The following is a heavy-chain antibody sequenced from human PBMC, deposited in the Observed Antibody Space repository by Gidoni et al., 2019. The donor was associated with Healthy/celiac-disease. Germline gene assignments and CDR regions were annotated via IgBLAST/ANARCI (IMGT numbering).Heavy chain of an antibody. J-gene: IGHJ4*02. CDR1: GYTFTGYY. Sequence: QVQLVQSGAEVNKPGASVKVSCTASGYTFTGYYMHWVRQAPGQGLEWMGWINPNSGGKNYAQKFQGRVTMTRDTSISTAYMELSRLRSDDTAVYYCARDLGYDYGDSSLDYWGQGTLVTVSS. V-gene: IGHV1-2*02. CDR3: ARDLGYDYGDSSLDY. CDR2: INPNSGGK. D-gene: IGHD4-17*01.